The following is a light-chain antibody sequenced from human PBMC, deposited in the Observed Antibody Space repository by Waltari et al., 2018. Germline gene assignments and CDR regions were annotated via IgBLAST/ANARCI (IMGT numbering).Light chain of an antibody. Sequence: QSALTQPPSASGTPGPGVPISCSGSSFNIVSSYDYWYPQLSGAAPKLLMFKNDQRPSGVPDRFSGTRSGASASLAIIGLRSEDEAAYYCAVWDDVLSSWVFGGGTKLTVL. V-gene: IGLV1-47*01. CDR1: SFNIVSSY. CDR2: KND. CDR3: AVWDDVLSSWV. J-gene: IGLJ3*02.